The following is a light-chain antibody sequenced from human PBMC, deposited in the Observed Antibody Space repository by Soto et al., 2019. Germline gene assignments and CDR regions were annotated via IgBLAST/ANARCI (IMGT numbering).Light chain of an antibody. Sequence: EIVLTQSPGTLSLSPWERATLSCGASQSVTSNYLAWYQQKPGQAPRLLIYDESNRATGVPARFSGSGSGTDFTLTISRLEPEDFAVYYCQQRSNWPLTFGGGTKVDIK. CDR1: QSVTSNY. J-gene: IGKJ4*01. V-gene: IGKV3D-20*02. CDR2: DES. CDR3: QQRSNWPLT.